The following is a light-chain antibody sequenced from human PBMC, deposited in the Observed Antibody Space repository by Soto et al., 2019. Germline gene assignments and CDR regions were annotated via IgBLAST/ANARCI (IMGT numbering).Light chain of an antibody. V-gene: IGKV3-11*01. CDR2: DVS. CDR1: QNIINY. J-gene: IGKJ1*01. CDR3: QQRSNWPRT. Sequence: TQSPSSLSASVGDRATLSCRASQNIINYLIWYQQKPGQAPRLLIYDVSNRATGIPARFSGSGSGTDFTLTISSLEPEDFAVYYCQQRSNWPRTFGQGTKVDIK.